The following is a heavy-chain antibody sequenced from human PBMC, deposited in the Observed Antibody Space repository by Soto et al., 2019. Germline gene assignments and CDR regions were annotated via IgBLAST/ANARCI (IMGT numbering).Heavy chain of an antibody. Sequence: PSQTLSLTCAISGDSVSSNSAAWNWLRQSPSRGLEWLGRTYYRSKWYNDYAVSVKSRITINPDTSKNQFSLQLNSVTPEDTAVYSCARDSYLGVATTIDYWGQGTLVTVSS. D-gene: IGHD5-12*01. CDR3: ARDSYLGVATTIDY. CDR2: TYYRSKWYN. CDR1: GDSVSSNSAA. J-gene: IGHJ4*02. V-gene: IGHV6-1*01.